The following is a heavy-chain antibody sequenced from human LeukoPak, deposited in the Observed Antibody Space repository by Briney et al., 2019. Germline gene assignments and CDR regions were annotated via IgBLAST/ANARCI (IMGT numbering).Heavy chain of an antibody. CDR1: GFTFTSYG. CDR2: IWYDGSNK. CDR3: ASALDSLDRSSCLDC. D-gene: IGHD6-13*01. V-gene: IGHV3-33*01. J-gene: IGHJ4*02. Sequence: PGGSLRLSCAASGFTFTSYGMHWVRQAPGKGLEWVAVIWYDGSNKFYADSVKGRFTISRDNSKNMMYLQMNSLRAEDTAVYYCASALDSLDRSSCLDCWGQGTQVTVS.